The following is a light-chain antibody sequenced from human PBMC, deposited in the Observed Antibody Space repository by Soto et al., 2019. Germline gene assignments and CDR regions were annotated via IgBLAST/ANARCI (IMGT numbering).Light chain of an antibody. V-gene: IGKV3-15*01. CDR2: GAL. CDR1: QNVNTN. CDR3: QQYQNGPPWT. Sequence: EIVMTQSPATLSVSPAERVTLSCRASQNVNTNLAWYQQKPGQAPRLLIYGALTRATGIPVRFSGSGSGTEFTLTINSLQAEDFGVYYCQQYQNGPPWTVGQGTKVEIK. J-gene: IGKJ1*01.